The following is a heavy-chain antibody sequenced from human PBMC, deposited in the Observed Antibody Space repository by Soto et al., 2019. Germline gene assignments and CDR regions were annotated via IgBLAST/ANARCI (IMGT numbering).Heavy chain of an antibody. CDR3: ARERSAAYFYGLDI. V-gene: IGHV3-30-3*01. J-gene: IGHJ6*01. CDR1: GFTFGSYA. D-gene: IGHD1-26*01. CDR2: ISYQGTNK. Sequence: GGSLRLSCGASGFTFGSYARHWGRQAPGKGLEWLALISYQGTNKQHADSVKGRFTISRENSKNTLYLQIYSLRPEDTAKYFCARERSAAYFYGLDIWGRGTTVIVSS.